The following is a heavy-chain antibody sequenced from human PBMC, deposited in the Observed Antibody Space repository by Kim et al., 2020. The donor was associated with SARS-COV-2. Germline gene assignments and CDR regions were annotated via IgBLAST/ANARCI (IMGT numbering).Heavy chain of an antibody. V-gene: IGHV3-23*01. Sequence: GGSLRLSCAASGFTFSSYAMNWVRQAPGKGLEWVSVISDAGSTYYADSVKGRFTISRDNSKNTLYLQMNSLRAEDTAAYYCAKDRPGTAIDYFDSWGRGT. CDR3: AKDRPGTAIDYFDS. J-gene: IGHJ4*02. D-gene: IGHD2-21*02. CDR1: GFTFSSYA. CDR2: ISDAGST.